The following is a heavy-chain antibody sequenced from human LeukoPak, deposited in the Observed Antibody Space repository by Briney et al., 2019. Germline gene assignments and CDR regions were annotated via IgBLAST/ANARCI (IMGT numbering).Heavy chain of an antibody. CDR1: GFTFSSYG. CDR2: IWYDGSNK. V-gene: IGHV3-33*01. Sequence: PGGSLRLSCAASGFTFSSYGMHWVRQAPGKGLEWVAVIWYDGSNKYYADSVKGRFTISRDNSKNTLYLQMNSLRVEDTAVYYCAREGLAVAAYFDYWGQGTLVTVSS. D-gene: IGHD6-19*01. CDR3: AREGLAVAAYFDY. J-gene: IGHJ4*02.